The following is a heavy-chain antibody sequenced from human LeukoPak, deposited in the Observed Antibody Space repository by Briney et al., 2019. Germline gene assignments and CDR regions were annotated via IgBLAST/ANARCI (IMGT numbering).Heavy chain of an antibody. CDR2: ISNNGGGT. V-gene: IGHV3-23*01. D-gene: IGHD6-13*01. CDR3: AKEIAAAGAGVFDC. Sequence: GGSLRLSCAASGFTFSGYAMSWVRQAPEKGLEWVSAISNNGGGTYYADSVKGRFTISRDNSKNTPYLQMNSLRAEDTAVYYCAKEIAAAGAGVFDCWGQGTLVTVSS. J-gene: IGHJ4*02. CDR1: GFTFSGYA.